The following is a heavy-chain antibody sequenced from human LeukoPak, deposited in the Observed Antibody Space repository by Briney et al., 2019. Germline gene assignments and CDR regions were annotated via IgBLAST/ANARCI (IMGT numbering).Heavy chain of an antibody. V-gene: IGHV4-59*01. CDR1: GGSIGSYH. CDR3: VASYGGYVLDY. CDR2: VFNNGGT. D-gene: IGHD5-12*01. J-gene: IGHJ4*02. Sequence: SETLSLTCSVSGGSIGSYHWNWIRQPSGKGLEWIGIVFNNGGTNHNPSLKSRVAISVDTSKNQFALKLSSVTAADTAVYYCVASYGGYVLDYWGQGALVIVSS.